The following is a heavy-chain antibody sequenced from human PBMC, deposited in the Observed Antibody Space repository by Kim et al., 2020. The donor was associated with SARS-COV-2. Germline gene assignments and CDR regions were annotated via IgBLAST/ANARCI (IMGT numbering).Heavy chain of an antibody. D-gene: IGHD2-15*01. CDR2: IYYSGST. CDR1: GGSISSGGYY. J-gene: IGHJ4*01. CDR3: ARVEGYCSGGSCSLFDY. V-gene: IGHV4-31*03. Sequence: SETLSLTCTVSGGSISSGGYYWSWIRQHPGKGLEWIGYIYYSGSTYYNPSLKSRVTVSVDTSKNQFSLKLSSVTAADTAVYYCARVEGYCSGGSCSLFDYWGQGTRVHVSS.